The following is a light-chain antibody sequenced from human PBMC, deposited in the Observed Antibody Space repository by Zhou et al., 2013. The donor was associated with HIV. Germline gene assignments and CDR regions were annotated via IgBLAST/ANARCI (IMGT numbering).Light chain of an antibody. CDR2: EVT. Sequence: QSALTQPPSASGSPGQSVAISCTGTSSDVGGYKYVSWYQQHPGKAPKLIIYEVTKRPSGVPDRFSGSKSGNSASLTISTLQAEDESDYYCCSFAGTPVYYGTTGRYVFGSGTSVTV. V-gene: IGLV2-8*01. CDR3: CSFAGTPVYYGTTGRYV. J-gene: IGLJ1*01. CDR1: SSDVGGYKY.